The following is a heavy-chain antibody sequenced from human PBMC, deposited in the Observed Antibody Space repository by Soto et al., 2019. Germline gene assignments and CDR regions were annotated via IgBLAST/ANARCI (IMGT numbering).Heavy chain of an antibody. V-gene: IGHV3-33*01. CDR1: GFTFRSCG. CDR2: IWYDGRNK. CDR3: ARDLGRHDYDRNDVCNF. D-gene: IGHD1-1*01. J-gene: IGHJ3*01. Sequence: QVQLVESGGGVVQPGRSLRLSCAVSGFTFRSCGLHWVRQAPGKGLEWVAVIWYDGRNKYYADSVKGRFTISRDSSENTLYLQMNSLRVEDTAVYYCARDLGRHDYDRNDVCNFWGQGTMVTVS.